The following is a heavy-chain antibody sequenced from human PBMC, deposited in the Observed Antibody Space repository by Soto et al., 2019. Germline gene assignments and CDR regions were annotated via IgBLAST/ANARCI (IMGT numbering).Heavy chain of an antibody. CDR2: INHSGST. J-gene: IGHJ4*02. V-gene: IGHV4-61*08. D-gene: IGHD2-8*02. Sequence: SETLSLTCAVSGGSISSGGYYWSWIRQPPGTGLEWIGEINHSGSTNYNPSLKSRVTISVDTSKNQFSLKLTSVTAADTAVYYCARDKITGLFDYWGQGTLVTVSS. CDR1: GGSISSGGYY. CDR3: ARDKITGLFDY.